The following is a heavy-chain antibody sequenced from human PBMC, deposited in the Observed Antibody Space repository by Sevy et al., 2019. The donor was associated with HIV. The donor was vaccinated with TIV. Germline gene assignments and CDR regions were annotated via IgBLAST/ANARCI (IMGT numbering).Heavy chain of an antibody. J-gene: IGHJ4*02. CDR3: ATGIVGAVAGSAVVFDY. CDR1: GFTFSNAW. Sequence: GGSLRLSCAASGFTFSNAWMIWVRQAPGKGLEWVGRIKSKTDCETTDNAAPVKGRFTISRDDSKNTLYLQMNSLKSEDTAVYYCATGIVGAVAGSAVVFDYWGQGTLVTVSS. CDR2: IKSKTDCETT. V-gene: IGHV3-15*01. D-gene: IGHD6-19*01.